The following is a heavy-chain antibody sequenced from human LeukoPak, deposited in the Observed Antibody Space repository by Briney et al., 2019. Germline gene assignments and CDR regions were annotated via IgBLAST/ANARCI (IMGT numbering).Heavy chain of an antibody. J-gene: IGHJ5*02. Sequence: ASVKVSCKASGYTFTGYYMHWVRQAPGQGLEWMGWINPNSGGTNYAQKLQGRVTMTTDTSTSTAYMELRSLRSDDTAVYYCARVRTYCGGDCYSSWFDPWGQGTLVTVSS. V-gene: IGHV1-2*02. CDR3: ARVRTYCGGDCYSSWFDP. D-gene: IGHD2-21*02. CDR1: GYTFTGYY. CDR2: INPNSGGT.